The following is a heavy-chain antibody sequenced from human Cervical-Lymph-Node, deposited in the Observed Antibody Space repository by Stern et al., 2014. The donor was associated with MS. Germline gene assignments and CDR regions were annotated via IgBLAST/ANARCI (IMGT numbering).Heavy chain of an antibody. CDR2: IYYSGST. Sequence: QVQLQESGPGLVKPSETLSLTCTVSGGSISSYYWSWIRQPPGKGLEWIGYIYYSGSTNYNPSLKSRVTISVDTSKNQFSLKLSSVTAADTAVYYCARDAHYGSGSYCVDVWGQGTTVTVSS. V-gene: IGHV4-59*01. CDR3: ARDAHYGSGSYCVDV. D-gene: IGHD3-10*01. CDR1: GGSISSYY. J-gene: IGHJ6*02.